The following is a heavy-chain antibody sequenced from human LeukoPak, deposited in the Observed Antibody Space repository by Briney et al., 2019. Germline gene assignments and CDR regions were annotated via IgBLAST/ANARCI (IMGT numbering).Heavy chain of an antibody. CDR1: GGSISSSSYY. Sequence: SETLSLTCTVSGGSISSSSYYWGWIRQPPGKGLEWIGYIYYTGSTDYNPSLKSRVTISVDTSKNQFSLKLSSVTAADTAVYYCARGDRYYYDYSGSNALDIWGQGTMVTVSS. CDR2: IYYTGST. D-gene: IGHD3-22*01. J-gene: IGHJ3*02. CDR3: ARGDRYYYDYSGSNALDI. V-gene: IGHV4-61*05.